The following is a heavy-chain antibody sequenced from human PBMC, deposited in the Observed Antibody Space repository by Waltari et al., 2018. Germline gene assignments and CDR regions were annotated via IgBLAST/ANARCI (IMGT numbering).Heavy chain of an antibody. CDR3: ARDQRYVSLPTGHDI. D-gene: IGHD3-10*02. J-gene: IGHJ3*02. CDR1: GGSISSYY. V-gene: IGHV4-4*07. Sequence: QVQLQESGPGLVKPSETLSLTCTVSGGSISSYYWSWIRQPAGKGLECIGRIYTSGSTNYNPSLKSRVTMSVDTSKNQFSLKLSSVTAADTAVYYCARDQRYVSLPTGHDIWGQGTMVTVSS. CDR2: IYTSGST.